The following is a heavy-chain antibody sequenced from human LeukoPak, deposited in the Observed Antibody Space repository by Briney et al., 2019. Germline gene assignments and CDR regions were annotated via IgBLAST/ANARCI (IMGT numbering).Heavy chain of an antibody. CDR1: GFTFSSYA. Sequence: GGSLRLSRAASGFTFSSYAMSWVRQAPGKGLEWVSAISGSGGSTYYADSVKGRFTISRDNSKNTLYLQMNSLRAEDTAVYYCAKVRQADDILTGYYFDYWGQGTLVTVSS. J-gene: IGHJ4*02. CDR2: ISGSGGST. D-gene: IGHD3-9*01. CDR3: AKVRQADDILTGYYFDY. V-gene: IGHV3-23*01.